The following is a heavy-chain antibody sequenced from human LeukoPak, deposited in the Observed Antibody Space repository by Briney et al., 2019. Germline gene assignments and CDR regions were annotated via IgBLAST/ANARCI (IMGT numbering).Heavy chain of an antibody. CDR1: GGSISSYY. Sequence: PSETLSLTCTVSGGSISSYYWSWIRQPPGKGLEWIGYIYYSGSTNYNPSLKSRVTISVDTSKNQFSLKLSSVTAADTAVYYCARGGSGWYSRNYFDYWGQGTLVTVSS. J-gene: IGHJ4*02. V-gene: IGHV4-59*01. D-gene: IGHD6-19*01. CDR3: ARGGSGWYSRNYFDY. CDR2: IYYSGST.